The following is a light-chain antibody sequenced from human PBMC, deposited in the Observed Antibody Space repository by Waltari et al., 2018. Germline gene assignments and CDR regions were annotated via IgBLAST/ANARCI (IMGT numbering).Light chain of an antibody. Sequence: EIEMTQSPATLSVSPGERATLSCRASQSVSSNLAWYQQKPGQAPRLLIYGASTRATGIPARFSGSWSGTEFTLTISSLQSEYFAVYYCQQYNNWPPFTFGPGTKVDIK. CDR3: QQYNNWPPFT. CDR1: QSVSSN. V-gene: IGKV3-15*01. J-gene: IGKJ3*01. CDR2: GAS.